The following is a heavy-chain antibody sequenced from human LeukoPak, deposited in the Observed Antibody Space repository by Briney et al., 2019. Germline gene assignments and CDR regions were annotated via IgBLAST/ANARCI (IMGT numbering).Heavy chain of an antibody. CDR1: GYSISSGYY. CDR3: ARIKDYIPFFDY. Sequence: SETLSLTCTVSGYSISSGYYWGWIRQPPGKGLEWIGSIYHSGSTYYNPSLKSRVTVSVDTSKNQFSLKLSSVTAADTAVYYCARIKDYIPFFDYWGQGTLVTVSS. CDR2: IYHSGST. V-gene: IGHV4-38-2*02. J-gene: IGHJ4*02. D-gene: IGHD4-11*01.